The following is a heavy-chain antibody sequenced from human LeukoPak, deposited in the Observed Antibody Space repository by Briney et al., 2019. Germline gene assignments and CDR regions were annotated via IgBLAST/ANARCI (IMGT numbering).Heavy chain of an antibody. V-gene: IGHV1-2*02. CDR3: ARTDSSKRRYGSGRYYYYGMDV. D-gene: IGHD3-10*01. CDR1: GYTFTGYY. CDR2: INPNSGGT. Sequence: ASVKVSCKASGYTFTGYYMHWVRQAPGQGLEWMGWINPNSGGTNYAQKFQGRVTMTRDTSISPAYMELSRLRSDDTDVYYCARTDSSKRRYGSGRYYYYGMDVWGQGTTVTVSS. J-gene: IGHJ6*02.